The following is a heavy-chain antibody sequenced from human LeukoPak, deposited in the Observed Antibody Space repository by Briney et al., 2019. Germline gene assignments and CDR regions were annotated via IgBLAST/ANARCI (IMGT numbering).Heavy chain of an antibody. J-gene: IGHJ4*02. D-gene: IGHD3-10*01. Sequence: SGPTLVNPTRTLTLTCTFSGFSLSTSGVGVGWIRQPPEKALEWLALIYWDDDKRYSTSLKSRLTITKDTSKNQVVLAMTNMDPVDTATYYCARKVRGHVFDYWGQGTLVTVSS. CDR2: IYWDDDK. V-gene: IGHV2-5*02. CDR1: GFSLSTSGVG. CDR3: ARKVRGHVFDY.